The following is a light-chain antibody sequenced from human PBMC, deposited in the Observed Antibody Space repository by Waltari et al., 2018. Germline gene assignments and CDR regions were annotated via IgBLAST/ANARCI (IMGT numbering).Light chain of an antibody. V-gene: IGLV4-69*01. CDR3: QTGGHGTWV. CDR1: SGHSSNV. J-gene: IGLJ3*02. CDR2: VNRDGSH. Sequence: QLVLTQSPSASASLGASVKLTCTLSSGHSSNVIAWLQQQPEKGPRYLMKVNRDGSHRKGDEIPDRFSGSSAGAERYLTISSVQPEDEADYYCQTGGHGTWVFGGGTKLTVL.